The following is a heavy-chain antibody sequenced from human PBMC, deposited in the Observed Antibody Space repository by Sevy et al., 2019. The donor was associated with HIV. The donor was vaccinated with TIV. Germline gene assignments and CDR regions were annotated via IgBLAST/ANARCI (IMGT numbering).Heavy chain of an antibody. Sequence: GTLKISCAASGFTFSTYAMGWVRQAPGKGLEWVSGISNSGNDIYYAGSVEGRFTISRDNSKSTLFLEMNNLRAEDTAVYYCAKDGAPYCTGGICFPYWYFDLWGRGALVTVSS. CDR2: ISNSGNDI. V-gene: IGHV3-23*01. CDR3: AKDGAPYCTGGICFPYWYFDL. D-gene: IGHD2-8*02. J-gene: IGHJ2*01. CDR1: GFTFSTYA.